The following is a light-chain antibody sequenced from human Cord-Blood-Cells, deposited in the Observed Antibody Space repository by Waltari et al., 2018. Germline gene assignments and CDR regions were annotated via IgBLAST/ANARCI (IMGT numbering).Light chain of an antibody. CDR1: PGIRSY. V-gene: IGKV1-8*01. CDR3: QQYYSYPWT. Sequence: AIRMTQSPSSFSASTGDRVTITCRARPGIRSYLAWYQQKPGKAPKLLIYAASTLKSGVPSRFSGSGSGTDFTLTISCLQSEDFATYYSQQYYSYPWTFGQGTKVEIK. CDR2: AAS. J-gene: IGKJ1*01.